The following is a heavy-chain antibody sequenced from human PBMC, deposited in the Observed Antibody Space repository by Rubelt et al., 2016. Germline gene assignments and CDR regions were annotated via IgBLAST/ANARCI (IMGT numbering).Heavy chain of an antibody. Sequence: EVQLVESGGGLVQPGGSLRLSCAASGFTFSSYEMNWVRQAPGKGLEWVSYISSTISYADVVKGRFTIARDDDEDSLYLQMNSQSAEDTAVYDCARAVTLHGDLDYWGQGTLVTVSS. CDR2: ISSTI. J-gene: IGHJ4*02. D-gene: IGHD4-17*01. V-gene: IGHV3-48*03. CDR1: GFTFSSYE. CDR3: ARAVTLHGDLDY.